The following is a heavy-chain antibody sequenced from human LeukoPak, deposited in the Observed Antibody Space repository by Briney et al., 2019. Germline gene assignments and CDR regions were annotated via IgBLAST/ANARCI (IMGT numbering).Heavy chain of an antibody. D-gene: IGHD6-6*01. Sequence: GGSLRLSCAASGFTFSSYAMHWVRQAPGKGQEWVAVISYDGSNKYYADSVKGRFSISRDNSKNTLYLQMNSLRPDDTAVYYCASAHSSSPSYWGQGTLVTVSS. CDR2: ISYDGSNK. CDR1: GFTFSSYA. CDR3: ASAHSSSPSY. J-gene: IGHJ4*02. V-gene: IGHV3-30-3*01.